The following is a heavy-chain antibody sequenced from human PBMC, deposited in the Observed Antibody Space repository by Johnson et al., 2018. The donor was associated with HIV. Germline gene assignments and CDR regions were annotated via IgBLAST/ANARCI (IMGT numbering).Heavy chain of an antibody. J-gene: IGHJ3*02. CDR3: ARGMFGRYYYDSSGYSDDAFDI. CDR2: IFTVGDV. D-gene: IGHD3-22*01. Sequence: MLLVESGGGLAQPGGSLRLSCAASGITVSSNYMSWVRQAPGKGLEWVSVIFTVGDVYYADSVKGRFTISRDNAKNSLYLQMNSLRAEDTAVYYCARGMFGRYYYDSSGYSDDAFDIWGQGTMVTVSS. V-gene: IGHV3-66*01. CDR1: GITVSSNY.